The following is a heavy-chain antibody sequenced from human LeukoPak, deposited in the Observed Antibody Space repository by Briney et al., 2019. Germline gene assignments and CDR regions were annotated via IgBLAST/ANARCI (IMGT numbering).Heavy chain of an antibody. Sequence: GGSLRLSCAGSGFTFNDHAMSWVRQAPGKGLEWVSSISGSGGSTYYADYVKGRSTISRDNSKKVVYFEMNSLRAEDTAVYYCAKNLVGATQYYFDYWGQGTLVTVSS. V-gene: IGHV3-23*01. D-gene: IGHD1-26*01. CDR1: GFTFNDHA. CDR3: AKNLVGATQYYFDY. J-gene: IGHJ4*02. CDR2: ISGSGGST.